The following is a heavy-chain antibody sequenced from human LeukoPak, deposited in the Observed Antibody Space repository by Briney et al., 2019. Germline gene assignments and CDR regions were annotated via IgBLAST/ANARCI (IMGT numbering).Heavy chain of an antibody. Sequence: SETLSLTCTVSGGSISSSSYYWGWLRQPPGKGLEWIGSIYYSGSTYYNPSLKSRVTISVDTSKNQFSLKLSSVTAADTAVYYCARHGYYYYVWGSYRIWDPPSNFDYWGQGTLVTVSS. J-gene: IGHJ4*02. CDR2: IYYSGST. CDR3: ARHGYYYYVWGSYRIWDPPSNFDY. D-gene: IGHD3-16*02. V-gene: IGHV4-39*01. CDR1: GGSISSSSYY.